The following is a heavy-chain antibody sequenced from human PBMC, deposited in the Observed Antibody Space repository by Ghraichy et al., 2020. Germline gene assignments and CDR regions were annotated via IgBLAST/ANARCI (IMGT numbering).Heavy chain of an antibody. CDR3: ARIISAGTYVIDY. J-gene: IGHJ4*02. Sequence: SETLSRTCSVSGYSINSACFWGWIRQPPGKGLEWIGSLYPSGGTYYSPSLESRVTISIDTSKSQFSLKLSSVTAADTAVYYCARIISAGTYVIDYWGQGTLVTVSS. V-gene: IGHV4-38-2*02. CDR2: LYPSGGT. CDR1: GYSINSACF. D-gene: IGHD1-26*01.